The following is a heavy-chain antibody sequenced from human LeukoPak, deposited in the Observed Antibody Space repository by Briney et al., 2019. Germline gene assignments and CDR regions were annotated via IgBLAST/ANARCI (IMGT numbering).Heavy chain of an antibody. V-gene: IGHV4-30-2*01. D-gene: IGHD6-6*01. CDR1: GGSISSGGYS. CDR3: ARDTSIAARQLYYGMDV. CDR2: IYHSGST. J-gene: IGHJ6*02. Sequence: PSETLSLTCAVSGGSISSGGYSWSWIRQPPGKGLEWIGYIYHSGSTNYNPSLKSRVTISVDTSKNQFSLKLSSVTAADTAVYYCARDTSIAARQLYYGMDVWGQGTTVTVSS.